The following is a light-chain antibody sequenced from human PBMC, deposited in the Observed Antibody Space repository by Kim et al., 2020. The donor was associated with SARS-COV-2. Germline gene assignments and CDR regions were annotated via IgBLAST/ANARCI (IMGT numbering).Light chain of an antibody. CDR1: KLGEKY. CDR3: QTWDSTTVI. J-gene: IGLJ2*01. Sequence: SAGQTPRLTCSGDKLGEKYTSWYQHKSGQSPVVVIYQDNKRPSGMTERFSGSSSGNTATLTISGTQPMDEADYYCQTWDSTTVIFGGGTQLTVL. V-gene: IGLV3-1*01. CDR2: QDN.